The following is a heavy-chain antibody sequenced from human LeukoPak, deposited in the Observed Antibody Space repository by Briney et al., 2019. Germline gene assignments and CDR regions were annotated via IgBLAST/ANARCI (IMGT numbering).Heavy chain of an antibody. Sequence: SQTLSLTCTVSGGSISSGDYYWSWIRQPPGKGLEWIGYIYYSGSTYYNPSLKSRVTISVDTSKNQFSLKLSSVTAADTAVYYCARDLFEWGYYDSSGYNAFDIWGQGTMVTVSS. V-gene: IGHV4-30-4*08. D-gene: IGHD3-22*01. CDR3: ARDLFEWGYYDSSGYNAFDI. CDR2: IYYSGST. CDR1: GGSISSGDYY. J-gene: IGHJ3*02.